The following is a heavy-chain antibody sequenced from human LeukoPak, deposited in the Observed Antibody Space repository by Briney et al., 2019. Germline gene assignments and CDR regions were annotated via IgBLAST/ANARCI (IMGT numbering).Heavy chain of an antibody. J-gene: IGHJ4*02. V-gene: IGHV3-30*18. Sequence: PGGSLRLSCAASGFTFSTYAMHWVRQAPGRGLEWVTVISYDGSIKYYADSVKGRFTISRDNSKNTVYLQMHSLRDEDTAVYYCAKRGEMPTIDESDYWGQGTLVTVSS. CDR1: GFTFSTYA. D-gene: IGHD5-24*01. CDR2: ISYDGSIK. CDR3: AKRGEMPTIDESDY.